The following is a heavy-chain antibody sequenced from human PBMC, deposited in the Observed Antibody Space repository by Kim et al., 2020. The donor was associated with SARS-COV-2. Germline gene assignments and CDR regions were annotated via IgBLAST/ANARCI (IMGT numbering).Heavy chain of an antibody. CDR1: GGTFSSYA. CDR2: IIPIFGTA. Sequence: SVKVSCKASGGTFSSYAISWVRQAPGQGLEWMGGIIPIFGTANYAQKFQGRVTITADESTSTAYMELSSLRSEDTAVYYCATPYYYDSSGYYPSYAFDIWGQVTMVTVSS. J-gene: IGHJ3*02. V-gene: IGHV1-69*13. CDR3: ATPYYYDSSGYYPSYAFDI. D-gene: IGHD3-22*01.